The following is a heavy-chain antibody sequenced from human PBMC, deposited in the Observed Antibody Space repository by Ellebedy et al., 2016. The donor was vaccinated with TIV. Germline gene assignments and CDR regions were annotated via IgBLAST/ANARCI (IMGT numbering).Heavy chain of an antibody. V-gene: IGHV3-15*01. Sequence: PGGSLRLSCAASGFTFSNAWMSWVRQAPGKGLEWVGRIKSKTDGGTTDYAAPVKGRFTISRDDSKNTLYLQMNSLKTEDTAVYYCTTELLYYYDSSGYPLRRDFDYWGQGTLVTVSS. CDR1: GFTFSNAW. D-gene: IGHD3-22*01. CDR3: TTELLYYYDSSGYPLRRDFDY. CDR2: IKSKTDGGTT. J-gene: IGHJ4*02.